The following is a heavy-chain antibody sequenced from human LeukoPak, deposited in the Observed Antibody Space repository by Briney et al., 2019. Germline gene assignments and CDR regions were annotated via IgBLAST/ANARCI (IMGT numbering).Heavy chain of an antibody. J-gene: IGHJ3*02. D-gene: IGHD2-15*01. Sequence: ASVKVSCTASGYTFIRYGISWVRQAPGQGLEWMWWISPYNDNTNYAQSLQGRVTMTTDTSTSTAYMELRSLRSDDTAVYYCARDPCTVGSCHDAMDMWGEGTMVTVSS. CDR3: ARDPCTVGSCHDAMDM. CDR1: GYTFIRYG. CDR2: ISPYNDNT. V-gene: IGHV1-18*01.